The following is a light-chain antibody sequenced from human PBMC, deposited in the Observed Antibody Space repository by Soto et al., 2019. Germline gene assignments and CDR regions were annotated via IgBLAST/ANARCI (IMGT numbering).Light chain of an antibody. CDR2: DNN. CDR3: GTWDSSLSAYV. Sequence: QSVLTQPPSASGSPGQSVTISCTGTSSDVGGYNYVSWYQQLPGTAPKLLIYDNNKRPSGIPDRFSGSKSGTSATLGITGLQTGDEADYYCGTWDSSLSAYVFGTGTKLTVL. CDR1: SSDVGGYNY. V-gene: IGLV1-51*01. J-gene: IGLJ1*01.